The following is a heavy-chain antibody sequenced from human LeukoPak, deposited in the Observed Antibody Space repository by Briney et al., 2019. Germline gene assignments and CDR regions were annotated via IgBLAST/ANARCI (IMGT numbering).Heavy chain of an antibody. V-gene: IGHV1-24*01. Sequence: ALVKVSCKVSGYTLTELSMHWVRQAPGKGLEWMGGFDPEDGETIYAQKFQGRVTMTEDTSTDTAYMELSSLRSEDTAVYYCATGRPRYYDSSGSGAFDIWGQGTMVTVSS. CDR1: GYTLTELS. CDR2: FDPEDGET. J-gene: IGHJ3*02. D-gene: IGHD3-22*01. CDR3: ATGRPRYYDSSGSGAFDI.